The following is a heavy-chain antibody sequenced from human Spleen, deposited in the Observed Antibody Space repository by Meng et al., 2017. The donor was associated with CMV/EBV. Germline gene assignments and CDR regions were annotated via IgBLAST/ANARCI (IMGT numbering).Heavy chain of an antibody. V-gene: IGHV3-74*01. Sequence: GGSLRLSCTASGFIFHDYTMHWVRQPPGKGLMWVSRLDGDGPRVNYADSVKGRFTISRDNDRNTIHLQMSSLRLDDSAVYYCAMWNRQRGGFDYWGQGTVDTVSS. CDR1: GFIFHDYT. CDR3: AMWNRQRGGFDY. J-gene: IGHJ4*02. CDR2: LDGDGPRV. D-gene: IGHD1-1*01.